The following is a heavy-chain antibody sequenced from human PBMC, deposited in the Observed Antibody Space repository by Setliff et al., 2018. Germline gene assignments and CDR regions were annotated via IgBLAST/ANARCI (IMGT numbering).Heavy chain of an antibody. J-gene: IGHJ4*02. CDR3: ARGRNIAARLLDS. Sequence: PSETLSLTCAAYGGTFSDYHWTWIRQSPEKGLEWIGEINHRGSTNYNPSLKSRVTISIDTSRDPFSLKLISMIAADTAVYYCARGRNIAARLLDSWGQGTLVTVSS. D-gene: IGHD6-6*01. CDR2: INHRGST. CDR1: GGTFSDYH. V-gene: IGHV4-34*01.